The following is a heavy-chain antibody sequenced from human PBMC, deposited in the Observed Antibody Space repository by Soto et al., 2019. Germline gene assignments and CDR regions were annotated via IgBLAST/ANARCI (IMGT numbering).Heavy chain of an antibody. V-gene: IGHV3-23*01. Sequence: SLRLWCAVFGCSIGSYGVSWVRQTPGKGLEWVSSITPSGDYTNYADSVEGRVTISRDNSKNTLYLQMNSLRAEDTALYHCAKNYHMDVSGKGTTLTVSS. J-gene: IGHJ6*03. CDR1: GCSIGSYG. CDR2: ITPSGDYT. CDR3: AKNYHMDV.